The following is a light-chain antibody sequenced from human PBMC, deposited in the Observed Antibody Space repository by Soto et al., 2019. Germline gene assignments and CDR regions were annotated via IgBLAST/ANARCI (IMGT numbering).Light chain of an antibody. Sequence: DIQMTQSPSSVSASVGDRVTITCRASQSVSNWLAWYQQRPGKAPNLLIYGSSSLQGGVPSRFSGSGSGTDFTLTISSLQPEDSATYYCQQANSFPFTFGQGTKLEIK. CDR3: QQANSFPFT. J-gene: IGKJ2*01. CDR2: GSS. V-gene: IGKV1-12*01. CDR1: QSVSNW.